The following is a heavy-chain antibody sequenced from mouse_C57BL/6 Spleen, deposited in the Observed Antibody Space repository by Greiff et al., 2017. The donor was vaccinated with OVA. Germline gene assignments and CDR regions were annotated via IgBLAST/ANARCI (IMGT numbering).Heavy chain of an antibody. CDR3: ARRYYGNYDYYAMDY. J-gene: IGHJ4*01. CDR1: GFSLTSYG. D-gene: IGHD2-1*01. Sequence: QVQLQQSGPGLVQPSQSLSITCTVSGFSLTSYGVHWVRQSPGKGLEWLGVIWSGGSTDSNAAFISRLSISKDNSKSQVFFKMNSLQADDTAIYYCARRYYGNYDYYAMDYWGQGTSVTVSS. V-gene: IGHV2-2*01. CDR2: IWSGGST.